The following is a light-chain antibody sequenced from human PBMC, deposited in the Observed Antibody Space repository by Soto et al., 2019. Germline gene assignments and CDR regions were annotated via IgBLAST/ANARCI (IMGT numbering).Light chain of an antibody. V-gene: IGKV3-20*01. CDR3: QQYVSSSRT. CDR2: GAS. Sequence: EIVLTQSPGTLSLSPGERATLSCRASQSVSSYLAWYQQKPGQAPRLLIYGASSRATGIPDRFSGSGSGTAFSLTISRLEPEDFTEYYCQQYVSSSRTFGQGTKVEIK. CDR1: QSVSSY. J-gene: IGKJ1*01.